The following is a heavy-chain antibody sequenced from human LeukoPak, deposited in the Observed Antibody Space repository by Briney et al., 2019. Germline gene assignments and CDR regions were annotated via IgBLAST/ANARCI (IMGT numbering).Heavy chain of an antibody. CDR2: IHNSGST. CDR3: ARGGTAMVIHY. D-gene: IGHD5-18*01. CDR1: GGSMSSYY. V-gene: IGHV4-59*01. J-gene: IGHJ4*02. Sequence: SETLSLTCSVFGGSMSSYYWNWIRQPPGKGLEWVGYIHNSGSTNYNPSLRSRVSISVDTSKNQFSLKLSSVTAADTAVYYCARGGTAMVIHYWGQGTLVTVSS.